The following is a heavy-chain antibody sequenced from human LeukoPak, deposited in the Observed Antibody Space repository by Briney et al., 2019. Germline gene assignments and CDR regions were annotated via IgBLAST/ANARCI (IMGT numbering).Heavy chain of an antibody. V-gene: IGHV3-15*01. D-gene: IGHD1-26*01. J-gene: IGHJ5*01. CDR1: GLTFSNAW. CDR3: TTDRGRTELPLFAS. Sequence: GGSLGLSCAASGLTFSNAWMTWVRQAPGKGLEWVGRIKSKTDGGTTDYAAPVKVRFTISRDDSKTTLYLQMSSLKIEDTAVYYCTTDRGRTELPLFASWGQGTLVTVSS. CDR2: IKSKTDGGTT.